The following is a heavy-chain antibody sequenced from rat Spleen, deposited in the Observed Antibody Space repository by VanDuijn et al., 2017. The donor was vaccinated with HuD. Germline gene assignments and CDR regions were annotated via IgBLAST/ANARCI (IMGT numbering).Heavy chain of an antibody. CDR2: ITNLGGST. Sequence: EVQLVESGGGLVQPGRSLKLTCVASGFTFNKYWMTWIRQAPGKGLEWVASITNLGGSTYYSDSVKGRFTISRDNEKSTLYLQMNSLRSEDTATYYCTGPFDYWGKGVMVTVSS. CDR1: GFTFNKYW. CDR3: TGPFDY. V-gene: IGHV5-31*01. J-gene: IGHJ2*01.